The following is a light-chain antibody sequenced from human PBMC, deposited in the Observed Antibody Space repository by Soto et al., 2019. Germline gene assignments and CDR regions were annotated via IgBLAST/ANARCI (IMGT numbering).Light chain of an antibody. CDR1: ALPKQY. Sequence: SYELTQPPSVSVSPGQTPRITCSGDALPKQYAYWYQQKPGQAPVLVIYQDSERPPGIPGRFSGSSSGTTVTLTISGVQAEDEADYYCQSADSSAVVFGGGTKLTVL. CDR2: QDS. V-gene: IGLV3-25*03. CDR3: QSADSSAVV. J-gene: IGLJ2*01.